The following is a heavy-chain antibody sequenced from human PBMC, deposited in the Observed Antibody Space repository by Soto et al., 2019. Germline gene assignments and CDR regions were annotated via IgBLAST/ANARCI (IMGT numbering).Heavy chain of an antibody. CDR1: GYTFTSYD. Sequence: QVQLVQSGAEVKKPGASVKVSCKASGYTFTSYDINWVRQATGQGLEWMGWMNPNRGNTGYAQKFQGRVTMTRNTSISTAYMELSSLRSEDTAVYYCATSSAGYSSSWRYYGMDVWGQGTTVTVSS. CDR2: MNPNRGNT. J-gene: IGHJ6*02. V-gene: IGHV1-8*01. CDR3: ATSSAGYSSSWRYYGMDV. D-gene: IGHD6-13*01.